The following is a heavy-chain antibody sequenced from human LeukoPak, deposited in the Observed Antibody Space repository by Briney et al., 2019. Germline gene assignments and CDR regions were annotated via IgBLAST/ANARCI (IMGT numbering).Heavy chain of an antibody. D-gene: IGHD3-3*01. CDR3: ARGGPLYYDFWSGPTDWFDP. CDR2: IYHSGST. CDR1: GYSISSGYY. J-gene: IGHJ5*02. Sequence: SETLSLICTVSGYSISSGYYWGWIRQPPGKGLEWIGSIYHSGSTYYNPSLKSRVTISVDTSKNQFSLKLSSVTAADTAVYYCARGGPLYYDFWSGPTDWFDPWGQGTLVTVSS. V-gene: IGHV4-38-2*02.